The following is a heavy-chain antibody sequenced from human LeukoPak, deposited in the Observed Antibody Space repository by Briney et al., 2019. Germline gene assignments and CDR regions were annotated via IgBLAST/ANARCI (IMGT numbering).Heavy chain of an antibody. J-gene: IGHJ4*02. CDR1: GFTFSSYW. D-gene: IGHD3-22*01. CDR2: INSDGSGT. CDR3: ARVPYDSSGYYPDY. V-gene: IGHV3-74*01. Sequence: PGGSLRLSCAASGFTFSSYWMHWVRQAPGKGLVWVSRINSDGSGTSYADSVRGRFTISRDNAKNTLYLQMNSLRAEDTAVYYCARVPYDSSGYYPDYWGQGTLVTVSS.